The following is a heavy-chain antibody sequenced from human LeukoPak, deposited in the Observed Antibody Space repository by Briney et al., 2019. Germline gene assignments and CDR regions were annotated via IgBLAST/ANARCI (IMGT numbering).Heavy chain of an antibody. CDR1: GFTFNDYD. V-gene: IGHV3-30*18. J-gene: IGHJ5*02. CDR3: TQGGSYYGSGSYSPFDP. Sequence: GGSLRLSCAASGFTFNDYDMHWVRQAPGKGLEWVAVISYDGDNKFYADSVKGRFTISRDNSKNTLYLQMNSLRVEDTAVYYCTQGGSYYGSGSYSPFDPWGQGTLVTVSS. D-gene: IGHD3-10*01. CDR2: ISYDGDNK.